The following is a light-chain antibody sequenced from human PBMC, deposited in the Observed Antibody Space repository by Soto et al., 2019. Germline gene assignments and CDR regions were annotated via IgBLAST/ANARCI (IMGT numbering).Light chain of an antibody. CDR3: QQYNNWPPVT. V-gene: IGKV3-15*01. J-gene: IGKJ5*01. CDR2: GAS. Sequence: EVVMTQSPATLSVSPGERVTLSCRASQSVSSNLAWYQQKPGQAPTLIISGASTRATGIQARFSGSGSGTEFTLTISTLQSEDGAVYYCQQYNNWPPVTFGQGTRLEIK. CDR1: QSVSSN.